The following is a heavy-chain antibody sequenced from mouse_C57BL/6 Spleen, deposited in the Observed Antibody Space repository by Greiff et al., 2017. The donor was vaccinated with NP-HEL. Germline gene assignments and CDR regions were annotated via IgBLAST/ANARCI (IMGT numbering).Heavy chain of an antibody. J-gene: IGHJ3*01. CDR2: ISDGGSYT. Sequence: EVQLVESGGGLVKPGGSQKLSCAASGFTFSSYAMSWVRQTPEKRLEWVATISDGGSYTYYPDNVKGRFTISRDNAKNNLYLQMSHLKSEDTAMYYCARERTWFAYWGQGTLVTVSA. CDR1: GFTFSSYA. CDR3: ARERTWFAY. V-gene: IGHV5-4*01.